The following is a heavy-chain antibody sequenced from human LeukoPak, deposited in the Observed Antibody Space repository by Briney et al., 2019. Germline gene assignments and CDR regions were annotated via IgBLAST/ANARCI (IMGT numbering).Heavy chain of an antibody. Sequence: SETLSLTCAVYGGSFSGYYGSWIRQPPGKGLEWIGEINHSGSTNYNPSLKSRVTISVDTSKNQFSLKLSSVTAADTAVYYCASRNAFDIWGQGTMVTVSS. V-gene: IGHV4-34*01. CDR1: GGSFSGYY. CDR2: INHSGST. J-gene: IGHJ3*02. CDR3: ASRNAFDI.